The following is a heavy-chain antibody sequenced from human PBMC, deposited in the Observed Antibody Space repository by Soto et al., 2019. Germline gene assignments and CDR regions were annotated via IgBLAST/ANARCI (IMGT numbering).Heavy chain of an antibody. Sequence: SEPQCLTCAVYGGSFSSYYWSWIRQPPGKGLEWIGYIYYSGSTNYNPSLKSRVTISVDTSKNQFSLKLSSVTAADTAVYYCGRGGSSKSFDYYYGMDVWGQGTTVTVSS. CDR2: IYYSGST. CDR1: GGSFSSYY. D-gene: IGHD1-26*01. J-gene: IGHJ6*02. CDR3: GRGGSSKSFDYYYGMDV. V-gene: IGHV4-59*01.